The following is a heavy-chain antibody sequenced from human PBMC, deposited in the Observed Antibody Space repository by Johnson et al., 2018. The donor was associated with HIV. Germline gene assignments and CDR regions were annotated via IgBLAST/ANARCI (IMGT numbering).Heavy chain of an antibody. CDR2: ISWNSGSI. CDR1: GFTFDDYA. Sequence: VQLVESGGGVVQPGRSLRLSCAASGFTFDDYAMHWVRQAPGKGLEWVSGISWNSGSIGYADSVKGRFTISRDDATNSLYLRMDSLRTEDTALYYCAKDQNYGSYLLSFDVWGQGTMVTVSS. D-gene: IGHD3-16*01. J-gene: IGHJ3*01. V-gene: IGHV3-9*01. CDR3: AKDQNYGSYLLSFDV.